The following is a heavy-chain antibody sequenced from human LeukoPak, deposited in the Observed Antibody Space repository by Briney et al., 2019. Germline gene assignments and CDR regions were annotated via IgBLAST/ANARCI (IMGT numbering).Heavy chain of an antibody. CDR3: ALAYGSGLYHDY. Sequence: GASVKVSCKASGYTFTDYYIHWVRQAPGQGLEWMGWIHPNSGSTKSAQKFQGRVTMTRDTSISTAYMDLSSLRSDDTAVYYCALAYGSGLYHDYWGQGTLVTVSS. CDR2: IHPNSGST. V-gene: IGHV1-2*02. CDR1: GYTFTDYY. D-gene: IGHD6-19*01. J-gene: IGHJ4*02.